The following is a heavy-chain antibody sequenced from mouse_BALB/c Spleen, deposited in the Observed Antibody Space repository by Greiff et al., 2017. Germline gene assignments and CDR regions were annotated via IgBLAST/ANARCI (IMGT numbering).Heavy chain of an antibody. V-gene: IGHV2-9*02. CDR1: GFSLTSYG. CDR2: IWAGGST. J-gene: IGHJ1*01. D-gene: IGHD1-2*01. CDR3: ARALLRPWYFDV. Sequence: VQLQESGPGLVAPSQSLSITCTVSGFSLTSYGVHWVRQPPGKGLEWLGVIWAGGSTNYNSALMSRLSISKDNSKSQVFLKMNSLQTDDTAMYYCARALLRPWYFDVWGAGTTVTVSS.